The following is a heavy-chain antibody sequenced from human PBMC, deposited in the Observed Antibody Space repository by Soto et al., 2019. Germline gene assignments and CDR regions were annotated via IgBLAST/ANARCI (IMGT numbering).Heavy chain of an antibody. J-gene: IGHJ5*02. D-gene: IGHD3-22*01. CDR3: ARESLRYYYDSSGSLNWFDP. Sequence: GGSLRLSCAASGFTFDDYGMSWVRQAPGKGLEWVSGINWNGGSTGYADSVKGRFTISRDNAKNSLYLQMNSLRAEDTALYYCARESLRYYYDSSGSLNWFDPWGQGTLVTVSS. CDR2: INWNGGST. V-gene: IGHV3-20*04. CDR1: GFTFDDYG.